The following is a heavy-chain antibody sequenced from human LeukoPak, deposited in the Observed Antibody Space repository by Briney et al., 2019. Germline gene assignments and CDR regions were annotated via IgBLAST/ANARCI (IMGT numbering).Heavy chain of an antibody. Sequence: GGSLRLSCAASGFTFSSYEMNWVRQAPGKGLEWVSYISSSGSTIYYADSVKGRFTISRDNAKNSLYLQMNSLRVEDTALYYCARGRGVGSSSWSFDYWGQGTLVTVSS. J-gene: IGHJ4*02. D-gene: IGHD6-13*01. V-gene: IGHV3-48*03. CDR2: ISSSGSTI. CDR1: GFTFSSYE. CDR3: ARGRGVGSSSWSFDY.